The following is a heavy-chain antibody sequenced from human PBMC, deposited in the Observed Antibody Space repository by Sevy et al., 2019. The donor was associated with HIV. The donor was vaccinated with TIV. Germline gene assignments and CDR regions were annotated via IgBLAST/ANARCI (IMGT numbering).Heavy chain of an antibody. CDR1: GFTFSSDW. J-gene: IGHJ4*02. D-gene: IGHD3-16*01. Sequence: GGSLRLSCAASGFTFSSDWMSWVRQAPEKGLEWVANIKQDGSKKYYVDSIKGRFIVSRDNAKKSLYLEMSSLRAEDTAVYYCARLKLHYDPYYFDLWGQGTLVTVSS. V-gene: IGHV3-7*01. CDR2: IKQDGSKK. CDR3: ARLKLHYDPYYFDL.